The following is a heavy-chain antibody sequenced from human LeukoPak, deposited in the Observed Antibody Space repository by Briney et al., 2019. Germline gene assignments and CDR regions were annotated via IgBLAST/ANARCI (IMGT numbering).Heavy chain of an antibody. J-gene: IGHJ4*02. CDR3: ARDSGRGGSCDY. CDR1: GFTFSTYS. Sequence: GGSLRLSCAASGFTFSTYSMNWVRQAPGKGLEWVSYIDTTSSTINYADSVKGRFTISRDNAKNSLYLQMNSLRAEDTAVYYCARDSGRGGSCDYWGQGTLVTVSS. D-gene: IGHD2-15*01. CDR2: IDTTSSTI. V-gene: IGHV3-48*01.